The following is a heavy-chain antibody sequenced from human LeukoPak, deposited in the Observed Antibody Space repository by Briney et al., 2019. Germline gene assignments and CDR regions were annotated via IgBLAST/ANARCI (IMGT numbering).Heavy chain of an antibody. V-gene: IGHV3-30-3*01. J-gene: IGHJ4*02. CDR1: GFTFSSYA. CDR3: ARDPRYCSSTSCYKAFDY. D-gene: IGHD2-2*02. CDR2: ISYDGSNK. Sequence: PGRSLRLSCAASGFTFSSYAMHWVRQAPGKGLEWVAVISYDGSNKYYADSVKGRFTISRDNSKNTLYLQMNSLRAEDTAVYYCARDPRYCSSTSCYKAFDYWGQGTLVTVSS.